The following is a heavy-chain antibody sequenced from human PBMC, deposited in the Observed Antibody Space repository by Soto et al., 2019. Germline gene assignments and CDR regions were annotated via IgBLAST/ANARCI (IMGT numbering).Heavy chain of an antibody. CDR3: AKSLVFVDHAYRDV. V-gene: IGHV1-69*08. D-gene: IGHD2-21*01. CDR1: GGSFTSYI. Sequence: QVQLVQSGAEVKKPGSSVKVSCEASGGSFTSYIFTWVRQAPGQGLEWMGRIIPIQGTANYALKFQDIVTITADKSTKTAYMELRSLRPEDTALYYCAKSLVFVDHAYRDVWGKGTTVTVSS. J-gene: IGHJ6*03. CDR2: IIPIQGTA.